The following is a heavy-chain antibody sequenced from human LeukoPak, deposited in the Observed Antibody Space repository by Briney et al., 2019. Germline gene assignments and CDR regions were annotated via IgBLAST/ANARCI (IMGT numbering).Heavy chain of an antibody. V-gene: IGHV2-70*11. CDR3: TRMPAAIGLAFDY. Sequence: SGPTLVNPPQTLTLTCTFSGFSLSTRGMCVSWIRQPPGKALEWLARIDWDDDKYYSTSLKTRLTISKDTSKNQVVLTMTNMDPVDTATYYCTRMPAAIGLAFDYWGQGTLVTVAS. CDR1: GFSLSTRGMC. CDR2: IDWDDDK. J-gene: IGHJ4*02. D-gene: IGHD6-13*01.